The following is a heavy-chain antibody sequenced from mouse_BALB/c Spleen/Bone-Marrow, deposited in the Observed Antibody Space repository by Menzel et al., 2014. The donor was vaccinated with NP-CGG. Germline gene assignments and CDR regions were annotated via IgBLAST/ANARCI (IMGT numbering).Heavy chain of an antibody. CDR3: ARWEDYAMDY. Sequence: EVQLQQSGAELVKPGASVKSSCTASGFNIKDTYMHWVKQGPEQGLEWIGRIDPANGNTKYDPKFQGKATITADTSSNTAYLRLRSLTSEDTDVYYCARWEDYAMDYWGQGTSVTVSS. V-gene: IGHV14-3*02. CDR1: GFNIKDTY. D-gene: IGHD4-1*01. CDR2: IDPANGNT. J-gene: IGHJ4*01.